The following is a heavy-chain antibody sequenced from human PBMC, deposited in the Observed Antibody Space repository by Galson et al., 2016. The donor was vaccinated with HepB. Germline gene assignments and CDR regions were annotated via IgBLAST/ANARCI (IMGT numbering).Heavy chain of an antibody. CDR3: ASPFAPERGRYVL. Sequence: SLRLSCAASGFTLSTYSMNWFRQAPGKGLEWVSYMSSSGTSVYYTDSVKGRFTISRDNAKNSLYLQMNSRRDEDTAVYYCASPFAPERGRYVLWGQGTLVTVSS. CDR1: GFTLSTYS. J-gene: IGHJ5*02. D-gene: IGHD3-16*01. CDR2: MSSSGTSV. V-gene: IGHV3-48*02.